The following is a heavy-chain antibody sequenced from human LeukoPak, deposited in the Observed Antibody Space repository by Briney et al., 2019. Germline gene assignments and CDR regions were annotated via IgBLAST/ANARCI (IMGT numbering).Heavy chain of an antibody. D-gene: IGHD3-22*01. J-gene: IGHJ5*02. V-gene: IGHV4-34*01. Sequence: SETLSLTCAVYGGSFSGYYWSWIRQPPGKGLEWIGEINHSGSTNYNPSLKSRVTISVDTSKNQFSLKLSSVTAADTAVYYCARGLAGSGYYYGWFDPWGQGTLVTVSS. CDR2: INHSGST. CDR1: GGSFSGYY. CDR3: ARGLAGSGYYYGWFDP.